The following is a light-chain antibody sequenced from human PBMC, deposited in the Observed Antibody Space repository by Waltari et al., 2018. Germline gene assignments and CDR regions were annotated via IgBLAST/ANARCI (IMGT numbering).Light chain of an antibody. V-gene: IGLV5-45*02. CDR3: MIWHSSAWV. CDR1: SGINVGTYR. J-gene: IGLJ3*02. Sequence: QAVLTQPSSLSASPGASARLTCTLRSGINVGTYRIYWYQQKPGSPPQYLLRYKSDSDKQQGSGVPSRFSGSKDASANAGNLVISGLQSEDEADYYCMIWHSSAWVFGGGTKLTVL. CDR2: YKSDSDK.